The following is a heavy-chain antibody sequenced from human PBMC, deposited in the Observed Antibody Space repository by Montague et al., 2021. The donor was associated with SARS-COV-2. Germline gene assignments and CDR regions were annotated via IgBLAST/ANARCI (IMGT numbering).Heavy chain of an antibody. CDR2: THYNGTT. V-gene: IGHV4-59*12. CDR1: SGSLSGYC. J-gene: IGHJ4*02. Sequence: SETLSLTCTASSGSLSGYCWNWIRQPPGKGLEWIGFTHYNGTTKYNPSLKSRLNMSLDTSKNQFSLTLNSVTAADTAIYYCARGTAYDHVYYWGQGAPVT. CDR3: ARGTAYDHVYY. D-gene: IGHD2-8*02.